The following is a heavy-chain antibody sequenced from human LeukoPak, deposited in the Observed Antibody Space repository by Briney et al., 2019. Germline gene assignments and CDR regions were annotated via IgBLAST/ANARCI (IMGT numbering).Heavy chain of an antibody. Sequence: GESLKISCNGSGYIFASYWIVWVRQMPGKGLEWMGIIYPGDSDTRYSPSFQGQVTISAEKSISTAYLQWSSLKASDTAWYYCARLRGVRATFDPWGQGTLVTVSS. D-gene: IGHD3-10*01. CDR2: IYPGDSDT. CDR1: GYIFASYW. CDR3: ARLRGVRATFDP. V-gene: IGHV5-51*01. J-gene: IGHJ5*02.